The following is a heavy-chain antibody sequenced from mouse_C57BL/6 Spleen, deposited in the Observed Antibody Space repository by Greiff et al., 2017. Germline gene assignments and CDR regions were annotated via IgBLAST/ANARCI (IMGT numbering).Heavy chain of an antibody. Sequence: VQRVESGPGLVQPSQSLSITCTVSGFSLTSYGVHWVRQSPGKGLEWLGVIWSGGSTDYNAAFISRLSISKDNSKSQVFFKMNSLQADDTAIYYCARGDYGSSFYAMDYWGQGTSVTVSS. CDR2: IWSGGST. CDR3: ARGDYGSSFYAMDY. J-gene: IGHJ4*01. CDR1: GFSLTSYG. V-gene: IGHV2-2*01. D-gene: IGHD1-1*01.